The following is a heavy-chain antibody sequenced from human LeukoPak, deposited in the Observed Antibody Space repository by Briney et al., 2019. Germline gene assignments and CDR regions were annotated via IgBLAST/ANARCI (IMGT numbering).Heavy chain of an antibody. CDR2: ISYSGRT. Sequence: SETLSFTCTVSGDSITNYYRSWIRQPPGKGLEWIAYISYSGRTNYNPSLKSRVTMSLDTSKNQFSLNLSSVTAADTAVYYCASHIVTTTAVDSWGQGTLVTVSS. V-gene: IGHV4-59*08. D-gene: IGHD5-18*01. J-gene: IGHJ4*02. CDR3: ASHIVTTTAVDS. CDR1: GDSITNYY.